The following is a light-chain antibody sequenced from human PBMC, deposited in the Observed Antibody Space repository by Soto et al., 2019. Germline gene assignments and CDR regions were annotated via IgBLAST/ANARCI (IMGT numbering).Light chain of an antibody. CDR3: QQYNSYSPH. CDR1: QSISSW. J-gene: IGKJ2*01. Sequence: DIQMTQSPSTLSASVGDRVTITCRASQSISSWLAWYQQKPGKAPNLLIYDASSLESGAPSRFSGSGSGTEFTLNISSLQPDDFATYYCQQYNSYSPHFGQGTQLPIK. V-gene: IGKV1-5*01. CDR2: DAS.